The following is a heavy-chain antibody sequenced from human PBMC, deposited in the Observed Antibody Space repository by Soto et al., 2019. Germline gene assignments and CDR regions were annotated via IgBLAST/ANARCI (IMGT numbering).Heavy chain of an antibody. V-gene: IGHV2-5*02. D-gene: IGHD3-16*01. CDR3: AHCRGGVASF. CDR2: VYWDDDK. J-gene: IGHJ4*02. CDR1: GFSLNTRDVG. Sequence: QITLNESGPALVKPTQTLTLTCTFSGFSLNTRDVGVGWIRQPPGKALEWLGVVYWDDDKTYSPSLKSRLTITKDTPKDQVVLRMTKMDPEDTATYYCAHCRGGVASFWGQGTLVTVSS.